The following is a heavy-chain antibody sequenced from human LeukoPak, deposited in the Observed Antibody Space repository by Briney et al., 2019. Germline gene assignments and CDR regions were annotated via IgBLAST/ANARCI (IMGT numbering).Heavy chain of an antibody. Sequence: GGSLRLSCAASGFTFSSYAMHWVRQAPGKGLEWVAVISYDGSNKYYADSVKGRFTISRDNSKNTLYLQMNSLRAEDTAVYYCARDEEWELDYYYYGMDVWGQGTTVTVSS. CDR3: ARDEEWELDYYYYGMDV. D-gene: IGHD1-26*01. J-gene: IGHJ6*02. CDR2: ISYDGSNK. CDR1: GFTFSSYA. V-gene: IGHV3-30-3*01.